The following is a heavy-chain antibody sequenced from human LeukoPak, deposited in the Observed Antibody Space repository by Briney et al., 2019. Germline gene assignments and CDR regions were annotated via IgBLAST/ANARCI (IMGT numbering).Heavy chain of an antibody. CDR2: INSDGSST. CDR3: ATDSEDYGDYPDY. V-gene: IGHV3-74*01. CDR1: GFTFSSYW. Sequence: GGSLRLSCAASGFTFSSYWMHWVRQAPGKGLVWVSRINSDGSSTSYADSVKGRFTISRDNAKNTLYLQMNSLRAEDTAVYYCATDSEDYGDYPDYWGQGTLVTVSS. D-gene: IGHD4-17*01. J-gene: IGHJ4*02.